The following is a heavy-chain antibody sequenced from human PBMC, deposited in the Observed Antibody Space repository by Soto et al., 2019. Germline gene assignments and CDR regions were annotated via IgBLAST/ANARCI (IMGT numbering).Heavy chain of an antibody. CDR3: AKGQHCSSTSCYFYYYGMDV. D-gene: IGHD2-2*01. Sequence: QVQLVESGGGVVQPGRFLRLSCAASGFIFNTYDMHWVRQAPGKGLEWVAVISYDGSNKYYADSVKGRLTISRDNSKKMLYLQMNSLRPEDTAVYYCAKGQHCSSTSCYFYYYGMDVWGQGTKVAVSS. V-gene: IGHV3-30*18. J-gene: IGHJ6*02. CDR1: GFIFNTYD. CDR2: ISYDGSNK.